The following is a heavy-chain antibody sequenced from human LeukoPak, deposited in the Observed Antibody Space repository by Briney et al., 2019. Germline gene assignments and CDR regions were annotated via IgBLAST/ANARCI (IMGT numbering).Heavy chain of an antibody. Sequence: AGGSLRLSCAASGFTFSSYSMNWVRQAPGEGLEWVSSISSSSSYIYYADSVKGRFTISRDDAKNSLYLQMNSLRAEDTAVYYCARRAWFGEPIPAFDYWGQGTLVTVSS. CDR2: ISSSSSYI. CDR1: GFTFSSYS. V-gene: IGHV3-21*01. D-gene: IGHD3-10*01. J-gene: IGHJ4*02. CDR3: ARRAWFGEPIPAFDY.